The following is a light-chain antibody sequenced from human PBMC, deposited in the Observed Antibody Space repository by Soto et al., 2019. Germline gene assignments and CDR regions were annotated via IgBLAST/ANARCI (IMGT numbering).Light chain of an antibody. J-gene: IGKJ4*01. CDR2: AAS. CDR3: QNYNSALT. CDR1: QGISNY. V-gene: IGKV1-27*01. Sequence: DIQMTQSPSSLSASVGDRVTITCRASQGISNYLAWYQQKPGKVPKLLIYAASTLQTGGPSRFSGSGSGTDFTITISSMQRGDVATYYCQNYNSALTFGGGTQVEIK.